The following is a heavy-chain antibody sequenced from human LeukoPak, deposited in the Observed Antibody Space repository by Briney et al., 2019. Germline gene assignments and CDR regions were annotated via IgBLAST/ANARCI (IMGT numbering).Heavy chain of an antibody. CDR3: ARDSSSYYFDY. CDR2: ISSNGGST. Sequence: PGGSLRLSCAASGFTFSSYAMHWVRQAPGKGLEYASAISSNGGSTSYANSVKGRFTISRDDSINTLYLQMNSLRAEDTAVYYCARDSSSYYFDYWGQGTLVTVSS. J-gene: IGHJ4*02. D-gene: IGHD6-6*01. CDR1: GFTFSSYA. V-gene: IGHV3-64*01.